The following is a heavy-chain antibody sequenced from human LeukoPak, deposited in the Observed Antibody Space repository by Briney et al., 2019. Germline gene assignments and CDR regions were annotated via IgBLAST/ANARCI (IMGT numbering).Heavy chain of an antibody. J-gene: IGHJ4*02. CDR2: ISYDGSNK. V-gene: IGHV3-30-3*01. Sequence: GGSLRLSCAASGFTLSSYAMHWVRQAPGKGLEWVAVISYDGSNKYYADSVKGRFTISRDNSKNTLYLQMNSLRAEDTAVYYCARGSGGDRYFDYWGQGTLVTVSS. CDR1: GFTLSSYA. D-gene: IGHD2-21*02. CDR3: ARGSGGDRYFDY.